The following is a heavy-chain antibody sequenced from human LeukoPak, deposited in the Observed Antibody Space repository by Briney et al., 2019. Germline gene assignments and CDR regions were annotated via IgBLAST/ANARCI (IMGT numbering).Heavy chain of an antibody. D-gene: IGHD5-24*01. Sequence: GGSLRISCAASGFMFDDYAMHWVRQVPGRGLEWVSLISGDGVSSFYADSVRGRFTISRDNNNNSLSLQMHSLTAEDTAFYYCAREQFSHTSNYFDNWGQGILVTVSS. J-gene: IGHJ4*02. CDR2: ISGDGVSS. CDR3: AREQFSHTSNYFDN. V-gene: IGHV3-43*02. CDR1: GFMFDDYA.